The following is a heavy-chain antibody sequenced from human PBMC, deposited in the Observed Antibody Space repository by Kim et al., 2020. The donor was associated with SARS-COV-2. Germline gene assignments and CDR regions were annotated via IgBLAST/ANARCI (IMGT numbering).Heavy chain of an antibody. CDR2: ISSSSSTI. D-gene: IGHD2-21*01. CDR3: ARGWDCGGDCHPEFVDY. J-gene: IGHJ4*02. Sequence: GGSLRLSCAASGFTFSSYSMNWVRQAPGKGLEWVSYISSSSSTIYYADSVKGRFTISRDNAKNSLYLQMNSLRDEDTAVYYCARGWDCGGDCHPEFVDYWGQGTLVTVSS. CDR1: GFTFSSYS. V-gene: IGHV3-48*02.